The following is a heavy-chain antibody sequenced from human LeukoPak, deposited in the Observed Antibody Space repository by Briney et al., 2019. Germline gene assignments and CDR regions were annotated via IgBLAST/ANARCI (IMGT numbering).Heavy chain of an antibody. CDR2: MSGSGGST. CDR3: AKEIYGDSTGGRFQH. J-gene: IGHJ1*01. Sequence: GGSLRLSCAASGFTFSSYAMSWVRQAPGKGLEWVAVMSGSGGSTYYADSVKGRFTISRDNSKNTLYLQMNSLRAEDTAVYYCAKEIYGDSTGGRFQHWGQGTLVTVSS. V-gene: IGHV3-23*01. D-gene: IGHD4-17*01. CDR1: GFTFSSYA.